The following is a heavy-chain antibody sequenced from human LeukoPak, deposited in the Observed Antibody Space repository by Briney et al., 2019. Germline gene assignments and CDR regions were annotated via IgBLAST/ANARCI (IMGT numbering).Heavy chain of an antibody. CDR2: INPSGGST. CDR3: ARERGPDTAKDYYYGMDV. J-gene: IGHJ6*02. D-gene: IGHD5-18*01. CDR1: GYTFTSYF. V-gene: IGHV1-46*01. Sequence: VASVKVSCKASGYTFTSYFMHWMRQAPGQGLEWMGIINPSGGSTSYAQKFQGRVTMTRDTSTSTVYMELNSLRSEDTALYYCARERGPDTAKDYYYGMDVWGQGTTVTVSS.